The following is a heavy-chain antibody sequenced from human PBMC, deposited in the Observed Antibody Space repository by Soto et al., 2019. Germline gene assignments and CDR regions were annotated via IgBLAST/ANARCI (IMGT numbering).Heavy chain of an antibody. CDR2: IDPSDSYT. J-gene: IGHJ6*02. V-gene: IGHV5-10-1*01. CDR3: ARLPDILTGYSDYYYYYGMDV. Sequence: PGESLKISCKGSGYSFTSYWISWVRQMPGKGLEWMGRIDPSDSYTNYSPSFQGHVTISADKSISTAYLQWSSLKASDTAMYYCARLPDILTGYSDYYYYYGMDVWGQGTTVTVSS. D-gene: IGHD3-9*01. CDR1: GYSFTSYW.